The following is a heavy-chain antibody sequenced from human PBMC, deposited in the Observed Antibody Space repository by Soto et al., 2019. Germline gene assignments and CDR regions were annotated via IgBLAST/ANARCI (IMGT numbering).Heavy chain of an antibody. D-gene: IGHD5-18*01. CDR3: TRVSSYGNFDY. CDR1: GDSVSSNSAA. J-gene: IGHJ4*02. Sequence: SQTLSLTCAISGDSVSSNSAAWHWIRQSPSRGLEWLGRTYYRSKWYNDYAVSVKSRITMTTDTSTSTAYMELRSLRSDDTAVYYCTRVSSYGNFDYWGQGTLVTVSS. CDR2: TYYRSKWYN. V-gene: IGHV6-1*01.